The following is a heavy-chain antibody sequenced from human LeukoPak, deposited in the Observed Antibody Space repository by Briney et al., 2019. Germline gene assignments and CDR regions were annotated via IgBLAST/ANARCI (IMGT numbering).Heavy chain of an antibody. V-gene: IGHV3-7*03. CDR2: IKQDGSEK. CDR3: ASLTTVVTY. CDR1: GFTFSSYA. D-gene: IGHD4-23*01. Sequence: GGSLRLSCAASGFTFSSYAMSWVRQAPGKGLEWVANIKQDGSEKYYVDSVKGRFTISRDNAKNSLYLQMNSLRAEDTAVYYCASLTTVVTYWGQGTLVTVSS. J-gene: IGHJ4*02.